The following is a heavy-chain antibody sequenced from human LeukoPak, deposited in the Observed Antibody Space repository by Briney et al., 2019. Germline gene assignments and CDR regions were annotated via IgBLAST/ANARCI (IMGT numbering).Heavy chain of an antibody. V-gene: IGHV3-30*15. CDR2: ISYDGSNK. J-gene: IGHJ4*02. CDR1: GFTFSSYA. CDR3: ARDGYSGYDSFDY. Sequence: GRSLRLSCAASGFTFSSYAMHWVRQAPGKGLEWVAVISYDGSNKYYADSVKGRFTISRDNSKNTLYLQMSSLRAEDTAVYYCARDGYSGYDSFDYWGQGTLVTVSS. D-gene: IGHD5-12*01.